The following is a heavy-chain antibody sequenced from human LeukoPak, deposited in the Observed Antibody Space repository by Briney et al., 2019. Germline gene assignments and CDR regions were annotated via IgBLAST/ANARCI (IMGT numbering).Heavy chain of an antibody. V-gene: IGHV4-30-2*01. Sequence: SETLSLTCTVSGGSISSGGYYWSWIRQPPGKGLEWIGYIYHSGSTNYNPSLKSRVTISVDTSKNQFSLKLSSVTAADTAVYYCARLALGRYCSSTSCYHPVPRFDYWGQGTLVTVSS. D-gene: IGHD2-2*01. CDR2: IYHSGST. CDR3: ARLALGRYCSSTSCYHPVPRFDY. CDR1: GGSISSGGYY. J-gene: IGHJ4*02.